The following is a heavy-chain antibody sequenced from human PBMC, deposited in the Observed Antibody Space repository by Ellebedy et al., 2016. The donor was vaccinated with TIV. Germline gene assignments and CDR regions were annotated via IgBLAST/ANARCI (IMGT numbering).Heavy chain of an antibody. J-gene: IGHJ4*02. Sequence: SGPTLVKPKETLTLTCTVSGFSLTNIIMGVSWIRQPPGKALEWLAHIFSNDEKSSSTSLEARLSISKDTAKSQVVLTVANMDPLDTATYYCVRALKYCGGDCTYKFDFWGQGALVTVSS. D-gene: IGHD2-21*02. V-gene: IGHV2-26*01. CDR2: IFSNDEK. CDR3: VRALKYCGGDCTYKFDF. CDR1: GFSLTNIIMG.